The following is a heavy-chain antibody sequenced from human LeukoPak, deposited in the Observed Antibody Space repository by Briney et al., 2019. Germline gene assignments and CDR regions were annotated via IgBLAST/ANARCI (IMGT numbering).Heavy chain of an antibody. J-gene: IGHJ6*02. CDR1: GGSVSSGSYY. CDR2: VYNSGTT. CDR3: ARGAVVNGLDV. Sequence: SETLSLTCTVSGGSVSSGSYYWSWIRQPPGTRLEWIGYVYNSGTTNYSPSFKSRVTMSVDTSKNQFSLKLSSVTAADAAVYYCARGAVVNGLDVWGQGTTVTVSS. D-gene: IGHD5-18*01. V-gene: IGHV4-61*01.